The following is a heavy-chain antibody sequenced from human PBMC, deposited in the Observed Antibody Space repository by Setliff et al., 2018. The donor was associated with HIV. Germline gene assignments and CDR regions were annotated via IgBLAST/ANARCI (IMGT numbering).Heavy chain of an antibody. CDR1: GFTFSNYA. CDR3: AKEPSYYYDSSGYSGIAH. CDR2: LSGSGDST. V-gene: IGHV3-23*01. D-gene: IGHD3-22*01. Sequence: GGSLRLSCAASGFTFSNYAVTWVRQAPGKGLEWVSSLSGSGDSTYYADSVKGRFTISRDNSKNTLYLQMNSLRAEDTAVYYCAKEPSYYYDSSGYSGIAHWGQGTLVTVSS. J-gene: IGHJ4*02.